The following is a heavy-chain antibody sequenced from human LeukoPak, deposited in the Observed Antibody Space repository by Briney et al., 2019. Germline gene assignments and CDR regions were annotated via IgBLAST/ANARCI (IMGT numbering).Heavy chain of an antibody. CDR2: ISYDGSNK. Sequence: PGGSLRLSCAASGFTFSSYGMHWVRQAPGKGLEWVAVISYDGSNKYYADSVKGRFTISRDNSKNTLYLQMNSLRAEDTAVYYCAKMWCDYWGQGTLVTVSS. CDR3: AKMWCDY. V-gene: IGHV3-30*18. J-gene: IGHJ4*02. D-gene: IGHD2-21*01. CDR1: GFTFSSYG.